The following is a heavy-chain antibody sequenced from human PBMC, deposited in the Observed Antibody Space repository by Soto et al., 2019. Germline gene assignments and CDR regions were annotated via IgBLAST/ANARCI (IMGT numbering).Heavy chain of an antibody. V-gene: IGHV5-10-1*01. D-gene: IGHD6-13*01. J-gene: IGHJ4*02. CDR2: IDPSDSYT. CDR3: ARLQPAAGDNDLTFDY. CDR1: GYSFTSYW. Sequence: GESLKISCKGSGYSFTSYWISWVRQMPGKGLEWMGRIDPSDSYTNYSPSFQGHVTISADKSISTAYLQWSSLKASDTTMYYCARLQPAAGDNDLTFDYWGQGTLVTVSS.